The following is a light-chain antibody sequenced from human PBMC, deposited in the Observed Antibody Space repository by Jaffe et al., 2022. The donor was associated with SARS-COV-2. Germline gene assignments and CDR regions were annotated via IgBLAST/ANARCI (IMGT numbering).Light chain of an antibody. CDR3: QQFQNWPYT. J-gene: IGKJ2*01. V-gene: IGKV3-15*01. CDR1: QNIYSN. CDR2: TAS. Sequence: EVVMTQSPATLSLSPGERATLSCRASQNIYSNLAWYQQKPGQAPRLLIYTASSRATGVPARFSGSGSGTEFALTISSLQSEDFALYHCQQFQNWPYTFGQGTKLEI.